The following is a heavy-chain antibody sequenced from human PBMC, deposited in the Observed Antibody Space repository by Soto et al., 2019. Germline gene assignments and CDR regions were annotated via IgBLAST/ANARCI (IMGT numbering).Heavy chain of an antibody. CDR2: IYYSGAT. CDR3: ARSGSLQYYHYFMDV. J-gene: IGHJ6*03. Sequence: WSISSCSLNHEQKNWNWIRQHPGKGLEWIGYIYYSGATYYNPSLKSRVALSVDTSKNQFSLELSSVTAADTAVYYCARSGSLQYYHYFMDVWGKGTTVTVSS. V-gene: IGHV4-31*02. D-gene: IGHD1-1*01. CDR1: SCSLNHEQKN.